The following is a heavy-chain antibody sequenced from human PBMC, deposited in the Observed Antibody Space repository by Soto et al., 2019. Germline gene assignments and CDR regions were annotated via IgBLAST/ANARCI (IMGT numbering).Heavy chain of an antibody. CDR2: IIPIFGTA. D-gene: IGHD3-22*01. J-gene: IGHJ6*02. Sequence: QVQLVQSGAEVKKPGSSVKVSCKASGGTFSSYAISWVRQAPGQGLEWMGGIIPIFGTANYAQKFQGRVTITADKSTSTAYMALSSLRSEDTAVYYCARDAWYDSSGYSRPGYYYYYGMDVWGQGTTVTVSS. CDR3: ARDAWYDSSGYSRPGYYYYYGMDV. V-gene: IGHV1-69*06. CDR1: GGTFSSYA.